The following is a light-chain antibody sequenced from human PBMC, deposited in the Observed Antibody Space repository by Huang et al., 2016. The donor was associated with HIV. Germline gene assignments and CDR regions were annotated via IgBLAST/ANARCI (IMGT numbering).Light chain of an antibody. CDR3: QQSYNIPRT. V-gene: IGKV1-39*01. J-gene: IGKJ2*01. Sequence: DIQMTQAPSSLSAPVGDRVIITCRASQIINRYLNWYKQRSGRAPKLLISGASTLQGGVSPRFSGSGSGTDFTLTITDVQPEDSATYFCQQSYNIPRTFGQGTLLEI. CDR2: GAS. CDR1: QIINRY.